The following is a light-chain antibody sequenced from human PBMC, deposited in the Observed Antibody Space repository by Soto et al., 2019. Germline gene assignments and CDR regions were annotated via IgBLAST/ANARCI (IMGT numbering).Light chain of an antibody. CDR1: TSNIGNNY. CDR3: GTWDSGLSVV. J-gene: IGLJ2*01. CDR2: DNN. V-gene: IGLV1-51*01. Sequence: QSVLTQPPSVSAAPGQKVTISCSGATSNIGNNYVSWYQQVPGTAPKLLIYDNNKRPAGIPDRFSGSRSGTSATLGITGLQTGDEADYFCGTWDSGLSVVFGGGTKLTVL.